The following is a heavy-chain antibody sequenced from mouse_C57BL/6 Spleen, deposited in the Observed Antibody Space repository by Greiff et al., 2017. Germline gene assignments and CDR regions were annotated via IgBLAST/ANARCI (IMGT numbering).Heavy chain of an antibody. CDR2: IRSKSNNYAT. Sequence: EVQRVESGGGLVQPKGSLKLSCAASGFSFNTYAMNWVRQAPGKGLEWVARIRSKSNNYATYYADSVKDRFTIARDDSESMLYLQMNNLKTEDTAIYYCVRRGYDEGYAMDYWGQGTSVTVAS. V-gene: IGHV10-1*01. CDR3: VRRGYDEGYAMDY. J-gene: IGHJ4*01. D-gene: IGHD2-2*01. CDR1: GFSFNTYA.